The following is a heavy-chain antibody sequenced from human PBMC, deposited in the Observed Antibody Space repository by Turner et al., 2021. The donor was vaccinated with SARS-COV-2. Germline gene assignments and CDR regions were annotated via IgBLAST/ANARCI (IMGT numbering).Heavy chain of an antibody. V-gene: IGHV3-9*01. CDR1: GFTFDHYA. J-gene: IGHJ3*02. Sequence: DVQLVASGGGLVQPGRSLRLSCAASGFTFDHYAMHWVRQAPGKGLEWVSGISGNSVNIAYADSVKGRVTISRDNAKNSLYLQMNSLKAEDTAFYCCAKYTITHLFYAFDIWGQGTMVTVSS. CDR3: AKYTITHLFYAFDI. D-gene: IGHD3-16*01. CDR2: ISGNSVNI.